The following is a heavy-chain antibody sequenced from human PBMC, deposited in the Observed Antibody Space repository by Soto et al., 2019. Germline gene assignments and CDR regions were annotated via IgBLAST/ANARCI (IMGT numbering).Heavy chain of an antibody. CDR3: ARRGKEFTRSFWFDP. Sequence: VESLKISCNTSGYTFHSYWNAWVRQMPWKGLEWMGIIYPDDSDTRYSPSFQGQVTISVDKSISTAYLHWNSLKASDTAIYYCARRGKEFTRSFWFDPWGQGTLVTVSS. D-gene: IGHD2-2*01. J-gene: IGHJ5*02. CDR2: IYPDDSDT. CDR1: GYTFHSYW. V-gene: IGHV5-51*01.